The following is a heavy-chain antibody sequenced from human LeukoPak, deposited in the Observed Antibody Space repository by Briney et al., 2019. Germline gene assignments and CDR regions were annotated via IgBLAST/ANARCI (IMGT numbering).Heavy chain of an antibody. CDR3: ATERSIAVAGQIDY. CDR1: GYTFTDYY. D-gene: IGHD6-19*01. V-gene: IGHV1-69-2*01. J-gene: IGHJ4*02. CDR2: VDPEDGET. Sequence: ASVKISCKVSGYTFTDYYMHWVQQAPGKGLEWIGLVDPEDGETIYAEKFQGRVTITADTSTDTAYMELSSLRSEDTAVYYCATERSIAVAGQIDYWGQGTLVTVSS.